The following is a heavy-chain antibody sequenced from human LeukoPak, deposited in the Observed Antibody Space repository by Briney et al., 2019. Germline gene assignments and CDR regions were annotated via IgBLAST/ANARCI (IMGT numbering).Heavy chain of an antibody. J-gene: IGHJ5*02. Sequence: SETLSLSCTVSGGSISGNYWSWIRQPPGQGLEWIAYIHSSGYTNYNPSLKSRVTISVDTSNNQFSLKVTSVTAADTAMYYCTKRQGPTSGSYDYFDPWGQGALVTVSS. CDR1: GGSISGNY. CDR2: IHSSGYT. D-gene: IGHD1-26*01. V-gene: IGHV4-4*09. CDR3: TKRQGPTSGSYDYFDP.